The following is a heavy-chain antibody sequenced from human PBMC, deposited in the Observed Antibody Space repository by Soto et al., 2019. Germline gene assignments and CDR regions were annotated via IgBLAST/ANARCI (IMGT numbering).Heavy chain of an antibody. J-gene: IGHJ5*02. CDR3: ARAYASNKYWFDP. D-gene: IGHD2-2*01. CDR2: IIPIFGTA. CDR1: GGTFSSYA. Sequence: QVQLVQSGAEVQKPGSSVKVSCKASGGTFSSYAISWVRQAPGQGLEWMGGIIPIFGTATYALKFQDRVTITADESTRTAYMELSSLRSEDTALYYCARAYASNKYWFDPWGQGTLVTVSS. V-gene: IGHV1-69*01.